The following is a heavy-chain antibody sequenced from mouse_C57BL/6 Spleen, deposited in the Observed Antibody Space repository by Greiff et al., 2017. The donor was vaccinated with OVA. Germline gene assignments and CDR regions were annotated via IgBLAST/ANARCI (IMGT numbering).Heavy chain of an antibody. CDR2: INPTSGYT. Sequence: QVQLQQSGAELAKPGASVKLSCKASGYTFTSYWMHWVKQRPGQGLEWIGYINPTSGYTKYNQKFKDKATLTADKSSSPAYMQLSRLTYEDSAVYYYARGAYARDYWGQGTSVTVSS. V-gene: IGHV1-7*01. CDR3: ARGAYARDY. J-gene: IGHJ4*01. CDR1: GYTFTSYW.